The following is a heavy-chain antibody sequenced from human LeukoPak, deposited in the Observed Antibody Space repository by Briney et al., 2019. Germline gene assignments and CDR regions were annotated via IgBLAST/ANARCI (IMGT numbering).Heavy chain of an antibody. V-gene: IGHV3-48*01. J-gene: IGHJ4*02. CDR2: ISGSSGII. Sequence: GGSLRLSCAASGFTFNTYTMNWVRQAPGKGLEWVSYISGSSGIIDYADSVRGRFTISRDNAKNSLYLQMNSLRAEDTAMYYCARGEEMATRMGIDYWGQGTLVTVSS. D-gene: IGHD5-24*01. CDR3: ARGEEMATRMGIDY. CDR1: GFTFNTYT.